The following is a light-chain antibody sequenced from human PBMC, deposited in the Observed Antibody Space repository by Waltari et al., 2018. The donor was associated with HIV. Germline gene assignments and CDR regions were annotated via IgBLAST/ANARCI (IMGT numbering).Light chain of an antibody. Sequence: SVVTQPPSASGTPGQRVTISCSGNTSNIGSTYVFWYQHLPGTAPKRLIHRDDPRPSGVPDRFSGSTSGTSASLAISGLRSEDEADYYCVTWDDSLRGVVFGGGTKVAVL. V-gene: IGLV1-47*01. CDR2: RDD. CDR1: TSNIGSTY. CDR3: VTWDDSLRGVV. J-gene: IGLJ2*01.